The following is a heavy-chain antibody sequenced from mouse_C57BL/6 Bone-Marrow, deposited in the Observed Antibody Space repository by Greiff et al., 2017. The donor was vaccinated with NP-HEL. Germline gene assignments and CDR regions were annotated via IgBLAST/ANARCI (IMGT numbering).Heavy chain of an antibody. CDR3: ARYEKFITTVVAHYYAMDY. V-gene: IGHV1-19*01. CDR2: INPYNGGT. J-gene: IGHJ4*01. Sequence: EVQLQESGPVLVKPGASVKMSCKASGYTFTDYYMNWVKQSHGKSLEWIGVINPYNGGTSYNQKFKGKATLTVDKSSSTAYMELNSLTSEDSAVYYCARYEKFITTVVAHYYAMDYWGQGTSVTVSS. CDR1: GYTFTDYY. D-gene: IGHD1-1*01.